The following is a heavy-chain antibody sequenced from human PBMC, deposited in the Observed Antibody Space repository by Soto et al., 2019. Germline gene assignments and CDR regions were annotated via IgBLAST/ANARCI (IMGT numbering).Heavy chain of an antibody. V-gene: IGHV3-30-3*01. CDR2: ISYDGSNK. CDR3: ASPDPYDSGGYYPNWFDP. Sequence: GGSLRLSCAASGFTFSSYAMHWVRQAPGKGLEWVAVISYDGSNKYYADSVKGRFTISRDNSKNTLYLQMNSLRAEDTAVYYCASPDPYDSGGYYPNWFDPWGQGTLVTVSS. J-gene: IGHJ5*02. CDR1: GFTFSSYA. D-gene: IGHD3-22*01.